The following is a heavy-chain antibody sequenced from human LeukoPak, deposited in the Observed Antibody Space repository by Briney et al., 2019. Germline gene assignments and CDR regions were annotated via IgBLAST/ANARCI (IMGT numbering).Heavy chain of an antibody. Sequence: ASVKVSCKASGGTFSSYAISWVRQAPGQRLEWMGWINAGNGNTKYSQKFQGRVTITRDTSASTAYMELSSLRSEDTAVYYCARGGVVPAPVLFDPWGQGTLVTVSS. J-gene: IGHJ5*02. D-gene: IGHD2-2*01. CDR2: INAGNGNT. CDR1: GGTFSSYA. CDR3: ARGGVVPAPVLFDP. V-gene: IGHV1-3*01.